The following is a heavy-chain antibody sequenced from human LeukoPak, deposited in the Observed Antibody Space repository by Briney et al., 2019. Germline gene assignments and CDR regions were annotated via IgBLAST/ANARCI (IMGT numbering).Heavy chain of an antibody. J-gene: IGHJ5*02. CDR2: IKKDGSEK. V-gene: IGHV3-7*01. Sequence: GGSLRLSCAASGFTFSSYWMSWVRQAPGKGLEWVANIKKDGSEKYYVDSVKGRFTISRDNAKNSLYLQMNSLRAEDTAVYYCARGCSGGSCYEPKFDPWGQGTLVTVSS. D-gene: IGHD2-15*01. CDR1: GFTFSSYW. CDR3: ARGCSGGSCYEPKFDP.